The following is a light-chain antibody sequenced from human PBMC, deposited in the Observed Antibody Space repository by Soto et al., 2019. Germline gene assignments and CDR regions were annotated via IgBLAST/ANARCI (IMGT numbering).Light chain of an antibody. Sequence: EIVLTQSPATLSAFPGDRVTLSCRASQALNTRLAWYQHKPGQAPRLLIYLTSNRAAGVPSRFSAWGSETDFTLTISDVQPEDFAVYYCHQRQSWPRTFCQGTKVDIK. J-gene: IGKJ1*01. CDR3: HQRQSWPRT. CDR1: QALNTR. CDR2: LTS. V-gene: IGKV3-11*01.